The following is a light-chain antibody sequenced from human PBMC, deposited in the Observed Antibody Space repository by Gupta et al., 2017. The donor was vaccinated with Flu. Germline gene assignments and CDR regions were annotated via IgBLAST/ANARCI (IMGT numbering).Light chain of an antibody. CDR3: CSYSGTKSRYV. V-gene: IGLV2-23*02. CDR1: SSDLGSYNL. CDR2: EVS. J-gene: IGLJ1*01. Sequence: SALTQPASVSASPGQSITISCTGTSSDLGSYNLVSWYRQFPGEAPKLLIFEVSERPSGVSDRFSGSKSGNTASLTISGLQAEDEADYYCCSYSGTKSRYVFGTGTKVSVL.